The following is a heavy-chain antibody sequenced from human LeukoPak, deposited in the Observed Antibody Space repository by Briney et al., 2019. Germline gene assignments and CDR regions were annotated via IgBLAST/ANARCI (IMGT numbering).Heavy chain of an antibody. J-gene: IGHJ4*02. V-gene: IGHV3-7*01. CDR3: ARGYCIGVSCHSSYFDY. D-gene: IGHD2-15*01. CDR1: GFTFSSHW. CDR2: IKQDGSEK. Sequence: GGSLRLSCVASGFTFSSHWMTWVRQAPGKGLEWVANIKQDGSEKNYVDSVTGRFTISRDNAENSLYLQMNSLRAEDTAVYHCARGYCIGVSCHSSYFDYWGQGTLLTVSS.